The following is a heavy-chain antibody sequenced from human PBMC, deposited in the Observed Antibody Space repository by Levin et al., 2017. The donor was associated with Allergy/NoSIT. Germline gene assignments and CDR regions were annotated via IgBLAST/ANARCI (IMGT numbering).Heavy chain of an antibody. CDR1: GFTFSSYG. J-gene: IGHJ6*02. CDR3: ARELGYCSSTSCPYGMDV. CDR2: IWYDGSNK. D-gene: IGHD2-2*01. Sequence: GGSLRLSCAASGFTFSSYGMHWVRQAPGKGLEWVAIIWYDGSNKYYADSVKGRFTISRDNSKNTLYLQMNSLRAEDTAVYYCARELGYCSSTSCPYGMDVWGQGTTVTVSS. V-gene: IGHV3-33*01.